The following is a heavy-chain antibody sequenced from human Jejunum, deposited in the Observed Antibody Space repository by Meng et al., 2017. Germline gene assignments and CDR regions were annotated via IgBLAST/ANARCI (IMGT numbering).Heavy chain of an antibody. CDR1: GLTLTGYY. D-gene: IGHD2-8*01. V-gene: IGHV1-2*06. CDR3: TREKWYYDY. CDR2: IYFNTGGT. Sequence: ASVKVSCKSSGLTLTGYYMHWVRQAPGQGLEWMGQIYFNTGGTYYAQKFQDRVTLTRDTSINTAYMELTYLRADDTAVYYCTREKWYYDYWGQGALVTVSS. J-gene: IGHJ4*02.